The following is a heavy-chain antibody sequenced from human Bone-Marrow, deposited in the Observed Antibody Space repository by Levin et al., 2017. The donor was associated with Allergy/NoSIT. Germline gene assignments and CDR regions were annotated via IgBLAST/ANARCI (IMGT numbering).Heavy chain of an antibody. Sequence: VASVKVSCKASGYTFTGYYIHWVRQAPGQGLEWMGRMNPNTDGTNYAQKFQGRVTMTSDTSISTAYMELSRLRSDDTAVYYCVREVDWGQGTLVTVSS. CDR2: MNPNTDGT. D-gene: IGHD2-2*01. CDR1: GYTFTGYY. CDR3: VREVD. V-gene: IGHV1-2*06. J-gene: IGHJ4*02.